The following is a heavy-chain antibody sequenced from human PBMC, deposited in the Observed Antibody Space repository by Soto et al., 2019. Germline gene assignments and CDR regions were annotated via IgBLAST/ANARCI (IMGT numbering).Heavy chain of an antibody. V-gene: IGHV1-3*04. Sequence: QVQLVQSGAEVKKPGASVKISCKASGYTFTTYAIHWVRQAPGQTLEWMGWISTDNGNTKYSQKFQGRVTITSDTSASTAYMELSSLRSEDTAMYYCARDTPCDYWGQGTLVTVSS. J-gene: IGHJ4*02. CDR1: GYTFTTYA. CDR2: ISTDNGNT. CDR3: ARDTPCDY. D-gene: IGHD2-2*02.